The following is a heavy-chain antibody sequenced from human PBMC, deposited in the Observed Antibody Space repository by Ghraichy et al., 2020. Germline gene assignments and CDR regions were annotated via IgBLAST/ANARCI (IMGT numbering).Heavy chain of an antibody. CDR3: AKQNLYTSSWHHFHN. V-gene: IGHV3-30*18. CDR1: GFTFTTYG. J-gene: IGHJ4*02. D-gene: IGHD6-13*01. CDR2: ISFDGSSQ. Sequence: GGSLRLSCAASGFTFTTYGMHWVRQTPGKGLEWVALISFDGSSQYYADSVKGRFTISRYNSKDTLYRQMNSLRTEDTAMYYCAKQNLYTSSWHHFHNWGQGTLVTV.